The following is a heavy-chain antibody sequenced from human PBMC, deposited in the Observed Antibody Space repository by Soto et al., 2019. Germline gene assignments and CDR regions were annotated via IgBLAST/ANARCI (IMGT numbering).Heavy chain of an antibody. Sequence: ASVKVSCKVSGYTLTELSMHWVRQAPGKGLEWMGGFDPEDGETIYAQKFQGRVTMTKDTSTDTAYMELSSLRSEDTAVYYCAAVPSSRTYYYYYDMDVWGKGTTVTVSS. D-gene: IGHD6-13*01. CDR3: AAVPSSRTYYYYYDMDV. CDR2: FDPEDGET. CDR1: GYTLTELS. V-gene: IGHV1-24*01. J-gene: IGHJ6*03.